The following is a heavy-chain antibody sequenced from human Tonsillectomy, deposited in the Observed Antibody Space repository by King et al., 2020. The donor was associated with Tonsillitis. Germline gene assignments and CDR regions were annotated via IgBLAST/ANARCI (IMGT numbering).Heavy chain of an antibody. Sequence: QLQESGPGLVKPSQTLSLTCTVSGGAIRNNGSYWSWVRQHPGKGLEWIGYVYYSGSAYYNPSLKSRLTMSVDTSKNQFSLRLTSVTAADTAVYYCARASRVRGLIINPFNIWGQGTMVTVSS. D-gene: IGHD3-10*01. J-gene: IGHJ3*02. V-gene: IGHV4-31*03. CDR2: VYYSGSA. CDR1: GGAIRNNGSY. CDR3: ARASRVRGLIINPFNI.